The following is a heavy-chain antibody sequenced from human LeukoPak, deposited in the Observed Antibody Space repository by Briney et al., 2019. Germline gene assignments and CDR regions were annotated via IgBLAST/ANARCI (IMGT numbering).Heavy chain of an antibody. CDR1: GYTFTSYE. CDR2: MNPESVTT. Sequence: ASVQVSCHASGYTFTSYEINWMRQATGQGLEWMGCMNPESVTTGYAQKFQGRVTMTRNTSISTAYMELSSLRSEDAAVYYCARGQVDTAMVSEYWGKGNLV. V-gene: IGHV1-8*01. J-gene: IGHJ4*02. D-gene: IGHD5-18*01. CDR3: ARGQVDTAMVSEY.